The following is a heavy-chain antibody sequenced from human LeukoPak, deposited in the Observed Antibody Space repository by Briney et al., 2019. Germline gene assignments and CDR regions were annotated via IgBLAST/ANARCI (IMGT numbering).Heavy chain of an antibody. CDR1: GFTFSSYS. J-gene: IGHJ4*02. D-gene: IGHD6-19*01. Sequence: PGGSLRLSCAASGFTFSSYSMNWVRQAPGKGLEWVSSISSSSSYIYYADSVKGRFTISRDNAKNSLYLQMNSLRAEDTAVYYCARDGSIRQWLVRKARGELDYWGQGTLVTVSS. V-gene: IGHV3-21*01. CDR2: ISSSSSYI. CDR3: ARDGSIRQWLVRKARGELDY.